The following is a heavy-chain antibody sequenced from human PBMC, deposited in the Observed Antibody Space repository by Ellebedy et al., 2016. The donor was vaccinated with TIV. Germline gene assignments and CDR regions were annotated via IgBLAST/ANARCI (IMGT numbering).Heavy chain of an antibody. CDR2: IYYSGST. D-gene: IGHD2-8*02. CDR3: ARGPLLLGFDY. V-gene: IGHV4-31*11. CDR1: GWSFSGYY. Sequence: MPSETLSLTCAAYGWSFSGYYWSWIRQHPGKGLEWIGYIYYSGSTYYNPSLKSRVTISVDTSKNQFSLKLSSVTAADTAVYYCARGPLLLGFDYWGQGTLVTVSS. J-gene: IGHJ4*02.